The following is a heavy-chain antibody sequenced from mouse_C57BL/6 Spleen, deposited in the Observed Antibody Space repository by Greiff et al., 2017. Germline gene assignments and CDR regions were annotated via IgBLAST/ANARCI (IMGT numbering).Heavy chain of an antibody. V-gene: IGHV7-3*01. J-gene: IGHJ2*01. D-gene: IGHD1-1*01. CDR3: ARYLIYGFYY. Sequence: EVKLMESGGGLVQPGGSLSLSCAASGFTFTDYYMSWVRQPPGKALEWLGFIRNKANGYTTEYSASVKGRFTISRDNSQSILYLQMNALRAEDSATYYCARYLIYGFYYWGQGTTLTVSS. CDR1: GFTFTDYY. CDR2: IRNKANGYTT.